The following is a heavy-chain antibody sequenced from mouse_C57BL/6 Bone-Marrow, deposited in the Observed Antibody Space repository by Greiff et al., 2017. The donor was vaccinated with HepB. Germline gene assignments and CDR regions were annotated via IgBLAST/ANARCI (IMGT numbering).Heavy chain of an antibody. V-gene: IGHV5-6*02. Sequence: EVKVVESGGDLVKPGGSLKLSCAASGFTFSSYGMSWVRQTPDKRLEWVATISSGGSYIYYPDSVKGRYTISRDNAKNTLYLQMSSLKSEDTAMYYCARRDYSNSFDYWGQGTTLTVSS. CDR2: ISSGGSYI. D-gene: IGHD2-5*01. CDR3: ARRDYSNSFDY. CDR1: GFTFSSYG. J-gene: IGHJ2*01.